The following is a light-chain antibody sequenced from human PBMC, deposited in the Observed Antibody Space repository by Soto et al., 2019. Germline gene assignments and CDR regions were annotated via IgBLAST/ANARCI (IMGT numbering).Light chain of an antibody. CDR1: SSDVGGYNY. J-gene: IGLJ1*01. CDR2: EVS. CDR3: SSYTSSSPIYV. V-gene: IGLV2-14*01. Sequence: QSALTQPASVSGSPGQSITISCTGTSSDVGGYNYVSWYQQHPGKAPKLMIYEVSNRPSGVSNRFSGSKSGNTASLTISGLQAEDEADYYCSSYTSSSPIYVFGNGTKVT.